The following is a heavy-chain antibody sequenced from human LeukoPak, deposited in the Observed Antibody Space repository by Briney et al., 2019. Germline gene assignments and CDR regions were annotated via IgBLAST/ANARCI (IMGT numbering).Heavy chain of an antibody. CDR2: ISSSSSYI. CDR1: GFTFSSYS. V-gene: IGHV3-21*01. Sequence: PGGSLRLSCAASGFTFSSYSMNWVRQAPGKGLEWVSSISSSSSYIYYADSVKGRFTISRDNAKNSLYLQMNSLRAEDTAVYYCARGNYDFWSGSYYYYYMDVRGKGTTVTVSS. J-gene: IGHJ6*03. CDR3: ARGNYDFWSGSYYYYYMDV. D-gene: IGHD3-3*01.